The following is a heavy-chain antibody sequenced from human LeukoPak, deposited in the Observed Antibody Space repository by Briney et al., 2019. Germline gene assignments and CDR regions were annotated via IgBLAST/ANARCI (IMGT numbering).Heavy chain of an antibody. D-gene: IGHD2-2*02. V-gene: IGHV4-39*07. CDR1: GGSISSSSYY. Sequence: SETLSLTCTVSGGSISSSSYYWGWIRQPPGKGLEWIGSIYYSGSTYYNPSLKSRVTISVDTSKNQFSLKLSSVTAADTAVYYCARTIVVLPAAILWFDPWGQGTLVTVSS. CDR2: IYYSGST. J-gene: IGHJ5*02. CDR3: ARTIVVLPAAILWFDP.